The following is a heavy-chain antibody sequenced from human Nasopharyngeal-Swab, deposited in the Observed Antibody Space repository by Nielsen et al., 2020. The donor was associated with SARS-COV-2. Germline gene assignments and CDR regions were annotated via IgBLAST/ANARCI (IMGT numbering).Heavy chain of an antibody. V-gene: IGHV1-18*01. J-gene: IGHJ6*02. CDR3: ARGEYDSSGYTYYYGMDV. CDR1: GYTFTSYG. CDR2: ISAYNGNT. D-gene: IGHD3-22*01. Sequence: ASVKVSCKASGYTFTSYGISWVRQAPGQGLEWMGWISAYNGNTNYAQKFQGRVTMTRDTSTSTVYMELSSLRSEDTAVYYCARGEYDSSGYTYYYGMDVWGQGTTVTVSS.